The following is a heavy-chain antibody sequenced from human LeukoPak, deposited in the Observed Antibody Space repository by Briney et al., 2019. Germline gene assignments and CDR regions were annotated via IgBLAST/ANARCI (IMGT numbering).Heavy chain of an antibody. CDR2: ISSSDSTI. V-gene: IGHV3-48*03. CDR3: ARAVVVVSAKADYFDY. J-gene: IGHJ4*02. Sequence: PGGSLRLSCAASGFTFSSYEMNWVRQAPGKGLEWVSYISSSDSTIYYADSVKGRFTISRDNAKNSLFLQMNSLRAEDTAVYYCARAVVVVSAKADYFDYWGQGTLVAVSS. CDR1: GFTFSSYE. D-gene: IGHD2-15*01.